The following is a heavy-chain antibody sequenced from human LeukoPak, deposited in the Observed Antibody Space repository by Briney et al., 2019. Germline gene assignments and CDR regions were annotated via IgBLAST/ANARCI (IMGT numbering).Heavy chain of an antibody. J-gene: IGHJ4*02. V-gene: IGHV1-46*01. Sequence: ASVKVSCKTSGYTFTSYYMHWVRQAPGQGLEWMGIINPSGGSTTYAQKFQGRVTMTSDMSTSTVYMELSSLRSEDTAVYYCARARPGTVITSLYYFDYWGQGTLVTVSS. CDR2: INPSGGST. D-gene: IGHD3-22*01. CDR1: GYTFTSYY. CDR3: ARARPGTVITSLYYFDY.